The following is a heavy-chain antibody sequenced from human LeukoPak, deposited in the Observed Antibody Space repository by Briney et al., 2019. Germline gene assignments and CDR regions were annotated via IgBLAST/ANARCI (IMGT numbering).Heavy chain of an antibody. CDR1: GGSISSGDYY. Sequence: PSETLSLTCTVSGGSISSGDYYWSWIRQPPGKGLEWIGYIYYSGSTYYNPSLKSRVTISVDTSKNQFSLKLSSVTAADTAVYYCARADYYGSGSYLPYYYYGMDVWGQGTTVTVSS. CDR3: ARADYYGSGSYLPYYYYGMDV. D-gene: IGHD3-10*01. J-gene: IGHJ6*02. CDR2: IYYSGST. V-gene: IGHV4-30-4*01.